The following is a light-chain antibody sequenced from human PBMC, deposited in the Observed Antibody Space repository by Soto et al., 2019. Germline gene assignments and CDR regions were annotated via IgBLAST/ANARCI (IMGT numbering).Light chain of an antibody. Sequence: EIVLTQSPGTLSLSPGERATLSCRASQSVSSSYLAWYQQKPGQAPTLLIYGASSRATGIPDRFSGSGSGTAFTLTISRLEPEDFAVYYCQHYGSSPYTFGQATKLEI. CDR1: QSVSSSY. CDR3: QHYGSSPYT. V-gene: IGKV3-20*01. J-gene: IGKJ2*01. CDR2: GAS.